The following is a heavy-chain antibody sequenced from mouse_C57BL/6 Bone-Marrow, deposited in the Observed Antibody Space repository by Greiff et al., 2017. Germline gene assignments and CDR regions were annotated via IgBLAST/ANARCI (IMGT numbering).Heavy chain of an antibody. CDR3: ASSGMDY. J-gene: IGHJ4*01. CDR1: GYTFTSYW. CDR2: IHPNSGST. Sequence: QVQLQQPGAELVKPGASVKLSCKASGYTFTSYWMHWVKQRPGQGLEWIGRIHPNSGSTNYNEKFKSKATLTVDKSYSTAYMQLSSLTSEDSAVYYCASSGMDYWGQGTSVTVTS. V-gene: IGHV1-64*01.